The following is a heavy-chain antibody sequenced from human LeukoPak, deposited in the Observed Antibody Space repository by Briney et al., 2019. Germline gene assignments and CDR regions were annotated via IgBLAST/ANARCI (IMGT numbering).Heavy chain of an antibody. J-gene: IGHJ5*02. V-gene: IGHV3-15*01. CDR3: TTAPGGRVGDYDGDWFDP. D-gene: IGHD4-17*01. Sequence: GRSLRLSCATSGFTFSNAWMSWVRQAPGKGLEWVGRIKSKTDGGTTDYAAPVKGRFTISRDDSKNTLYLQMNSLKTEDTAVYYCTTAPGGRVGDYDGDWFDPWGQGTLVTVSS. CDR2: IKSKTDGGTT. CDR1: GFTFSNAW.